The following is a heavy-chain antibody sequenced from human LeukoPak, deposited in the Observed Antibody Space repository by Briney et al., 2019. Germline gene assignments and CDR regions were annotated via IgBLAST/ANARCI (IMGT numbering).Heavy chain of an antibody. V-gene: IGHV4-59*12. Sequence: PSETLSLTCTVSGGSISSYYWSWIRQPPGKGLEWIGYIYYSGSTNYNPSLKSRVTISVDTSKNQFSLKLSSVTAADTAVYYCARDYYDSSGYSTYWYFDLWGRGTLVTVSS. CDR2: IYYSGST. D-gene: IGHD3-22*01. J-gene: IGHJ2*01. CDR1: GGSISSYY. CDR3: ARDYYDSSGYSTYWYFDL.